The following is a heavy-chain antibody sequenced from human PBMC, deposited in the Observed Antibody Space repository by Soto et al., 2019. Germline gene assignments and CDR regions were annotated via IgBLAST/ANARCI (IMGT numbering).Heavy chain of an antibody. CDR2: IYYSGST. CDR1: GCSIGTDY. V-gene: IGHV4-59*13. CDR3: ARENRYYDILTGYYYGMDV. Sequence: SETLSLTCTFSGCSIGTDYWSWVGQRPGKGLEWIGYIYYSGSTNYNPSLKSRVTISVDTSKNQFSLKLSSVTAADTAVYYCARENRYYDILTGYYYGMDVWGQGTTVT. J-gene: IGHJ6*02. D-gene: IGHD3-9*01.